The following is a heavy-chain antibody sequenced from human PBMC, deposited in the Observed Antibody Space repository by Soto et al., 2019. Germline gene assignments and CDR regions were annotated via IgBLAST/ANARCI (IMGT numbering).Heavy chain of an antibody. Sequence: GGSLRLSCAASGFTFSSYSMNWVRQAPGKGLEWVSSISSSSSYIYYADSVKGRFTISRDSAKNSLYLQMNSLRAEDTAVYYCARVVGGVQYYYYGMDVWGQGTTVTVSS. CDR1: GFTFSSYS. V-gene: IGHV3-21*01. CDR2: ISSSSSYI. CDR3: ARVVGGVQYYYYGMDV. D-gene: IGHD3-16*01. J-gene: IGHJ6*02.